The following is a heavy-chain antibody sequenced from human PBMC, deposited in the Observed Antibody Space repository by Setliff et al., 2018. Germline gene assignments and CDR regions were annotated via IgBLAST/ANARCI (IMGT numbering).Heavy chain of an antibody. D-gene: IGHD3-10*01. V-gene: IGHV4-39*01. CDR2: MYYSGST. CDR3: ARHLLVQGTYHFDY. J-gene: IGHJ4*02. Sequence: LSLTCSVSGGSISSGSYYWGWIRQSPGKGLEWIGSMYYSGSTYYNPSLKGRVTLSVDTTKNQFSLKLTSMTAADTAVYFCARHLLVQGTYHFDYWGQGNLVTVSS. CDR1: GGSISSGSYY.